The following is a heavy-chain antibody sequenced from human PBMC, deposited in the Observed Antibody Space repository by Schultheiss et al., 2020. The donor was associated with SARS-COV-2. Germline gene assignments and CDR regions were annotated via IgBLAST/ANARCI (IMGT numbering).Heavy chain of an antibody. CDR1: GGSISSRSYY. CDR3: ARAGGATVTTSESGFDY. J-gene: IGHJ4*02. V-gene: IGHV4-39*07. D-gene: IGHD4-11*01. CDR2: INHSVST. Sequence: SETLSLTCTVSGGSISSRSYYWGWIRQPPGKGLEWIGEINHSVSTNYNPSLKRRFTISVATSKNQFSLQLNSVTPEDTAVYYCARAGGATVTTSESGFDYWGQGTLVTVSS.